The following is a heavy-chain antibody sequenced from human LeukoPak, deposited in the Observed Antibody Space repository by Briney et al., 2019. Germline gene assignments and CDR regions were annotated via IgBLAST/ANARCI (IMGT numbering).Heavy chain of an antibody. CDR2: ISGDGGSA. CDR3: AKDSASVSSAYLYNWFDF. J-gene: IGHJ5*01. V-gene: IGHV3-43*02. CDR1: GFSFDDYA. Sequence: HPGGSLRLSRAASGFSFDDYAMHWVRQAPGKGLEWVSLISGDGGSAYFADSVKGRFTISRDNSKNSLYLQMNSLRTEDTALYYCAKDSASVSSAYLYNWFDFWGQGTLVTVSS. D-gene: IGHD3-22*01.